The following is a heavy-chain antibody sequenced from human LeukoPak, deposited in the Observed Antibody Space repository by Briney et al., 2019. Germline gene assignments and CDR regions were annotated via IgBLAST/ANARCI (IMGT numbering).Heavy chain of an antibody. CDR2: IHHSGSI. Sequence: SETLSLTCAISGGAISSSHWWSWVRQPPGKGLEWIGEIHHSGSINYNPSLKSRVTISVDNFKNQFSLKLSSVTAADTALYYCASKLTAVAGYFDCWGQGTLVTVSS. CDR1: GGAISSSHW. CDR3: ASKLTAVAGYFDC. V-gene: IGHV4-4*02. D-gene: IGHD6-19*01. J-gene: IGHJ4*02.